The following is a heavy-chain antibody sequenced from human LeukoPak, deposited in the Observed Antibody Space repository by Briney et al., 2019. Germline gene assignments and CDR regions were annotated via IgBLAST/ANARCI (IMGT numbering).Heavy chain of an antibody. Sequence: GASVKVSCTASGGTFNNYAISWVRQAPGQGLEWMGRLIPIFDVTNYAQKFQGRITITADKSTSTTFMELSSLRSEDTAVYYCARLLHYYFDSWGQGTLVTVSS. D-gene: IGHD2-15*01. V-gene: IGHV1-69*04. CDR2: LIPIFDVT. CDR1: GGTFNNYA. CDR3: ARLLHYYFDS. J-gene: IGHJ4*02.